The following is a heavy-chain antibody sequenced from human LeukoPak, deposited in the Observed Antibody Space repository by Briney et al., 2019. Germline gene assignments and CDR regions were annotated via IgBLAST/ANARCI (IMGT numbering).Heavy chain of an antibody. CDR1: GGSFSSYY. Sequence: SETLSLTCAVYGGSFSSYYWSWIRQPPGKGLEWIGYIYHSGNTNSNPSLKSRVTISVDTTKNQFSLKLSSVTAADTAVYYCARSIIVVVAAGALDIWGQGTMVTVSS. J-gene: IGHJ3*02. CDR3: ARSIIVVVAAGALDI. CDR2: IYHSGNT. D-gene: IGHD2-21*02. V-gene: IGHV4-59*08.